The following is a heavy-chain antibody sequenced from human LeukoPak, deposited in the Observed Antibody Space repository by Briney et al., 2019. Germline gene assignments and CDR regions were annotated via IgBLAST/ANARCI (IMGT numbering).Heavy chain of an antibody. CDR1: GFTFDDYA. J-gene: IGHJ6*02. CDR2: ISWNSGSI. Sequence: GGSLRLSCAASGFTFDDYAMHWVRQAPGKGLEWVSGISWNSGSIDYADSVKGRFTISRDNAKNSLYLQMNSLRAEDTALYYCAKDRAAARYYYYGMDVWGQGTTVTVSS. V-gene: IGHV3-9*01. CDR3: AKDRAAARYYYYGMDV. D-gene: IGHD6-13*01.